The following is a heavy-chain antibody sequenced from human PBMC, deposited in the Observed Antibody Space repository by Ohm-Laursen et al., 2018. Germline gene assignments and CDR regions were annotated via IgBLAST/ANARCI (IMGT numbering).Heavy chain of an antibody. D-gene: IGHD6-19*01. V-gene: IGHV1-2*02. Sequence: SVKVSCKASGYTFTGYYMHWVRQAPGQGLEWMGWINPNSGGTNYAQKFQGRVTMTRDTSISTAYMELSRLRSDDTAVYYCARGHTSGWPAFDYWGQGTLVTVSS. CDR1: GYTFTGYY. J-gene: IGHJ4*02. CDR3: ARGHTSGWPAFDY. CDR2: INPNSGGT.